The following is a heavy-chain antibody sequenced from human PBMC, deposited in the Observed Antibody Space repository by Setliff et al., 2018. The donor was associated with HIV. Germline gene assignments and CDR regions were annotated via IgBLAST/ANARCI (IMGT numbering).Heavy chain of an antibody. Sequence: GGSLRLSCAASGFTFSGYSMNWVRQAPGKGLEWVSVIYSGGSTYYADSVKGRFTISRDNSKNTLYLQMNSLRAEDTAVYYCARDQWGYSYGYYYYYYMDVWGKGTTVTVSS. D-gene: IGHD5-18*01. CDR2: IYSGGST. CDR3: ARDQWGYSYGYYYYYYMDV. V-gene: IGHV3-66*02. J-gene: IGHJ6*03. CDR1: GFTFSGYS.